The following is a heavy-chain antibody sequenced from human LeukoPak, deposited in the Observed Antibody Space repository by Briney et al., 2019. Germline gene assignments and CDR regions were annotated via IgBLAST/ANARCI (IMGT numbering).Heavy chain of an antibody. CDR1: GFTFSSYS. CDR2: ISSSSSYI. D-gene: IGHD6-13*01. Sequence: GGSLRLSCAASGFTFSSYSMNWVRQAPGKGLEWVSSISSSSSYIYYADSVKGRFTISRDNAKNSLYLQMNSLRAEDTAVYYCAKVKGSSWYYYYHGMDVWGQGTTVTVSS. CDR3: AKVKGSSWYYYYHGMDV. J-gene: IGHJ6*02. V-gene: IGHV3-21*04.